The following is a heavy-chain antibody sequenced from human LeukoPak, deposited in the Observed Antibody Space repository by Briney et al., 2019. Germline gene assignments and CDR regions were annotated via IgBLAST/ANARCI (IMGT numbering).Heavy chain of an antibody. V-gene: IGHV3-7*01. Sequence: WGSLRLSCAASGFTFGSYWMSWVRQAPGKGLEWVANIKQDGSEKYYVDSVKGRFTISRDNAKNSLYLQMNSLRAEDTAVYYCARDARYSSSWYRINFDYWGQGTLVTVSS. CDR3: ARDARYSSSWYRINFDY. D-gene: IGHD6-13*01. J-gene: IGHJ4*02. CDR2: IKQDGSEK. CDR1: GFTFGSYW.